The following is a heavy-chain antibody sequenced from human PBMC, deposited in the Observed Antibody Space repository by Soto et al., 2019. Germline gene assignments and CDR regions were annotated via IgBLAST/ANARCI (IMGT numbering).Heavy chain of an antibody. J-gene: IGHJ5*02. D-gene: IGHD6-19*01. Sequence: QVQLQESGPGLVNPSETLSLTCSVSGGSVSRHYWSWVRQPAGKGLEWIGRIYISGNTKYNPSFKSRVTMLVDTSKNQVSLRLSSVTAAYTAVYYCARELKPYSSGWYFTLSWGQGTLVTVSS. CDR1: GGSVSRHY. CDR2: IYISGNT. V-gene: IGHV4-4*07. CDR3: ARELKPYSSGWYFTLS.